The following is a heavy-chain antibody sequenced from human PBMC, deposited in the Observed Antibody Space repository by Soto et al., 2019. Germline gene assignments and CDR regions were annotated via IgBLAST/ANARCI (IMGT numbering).Heavy chain of an antibody. V-gene: IGHV4-34*01. J-gene: IGHJ3*02. D-gene: IGHD2-2*01. CDR1: GGSFSDFY. CDR3: AKGPRVVWVVPTAQRDVFDI. CDR2: INHSGST. Sequence: QVQLQQWGAGLLKPSETLSLTCAVYGGSFSDFYWNCIRQPPGKGLEWIGEINHSGSTSYNPSLKSRVTISVDTSKDQICLELNSVTAADTAVYYCAKGPRVVWVVPTAQRDVFDIWGQGTMVTVSS.